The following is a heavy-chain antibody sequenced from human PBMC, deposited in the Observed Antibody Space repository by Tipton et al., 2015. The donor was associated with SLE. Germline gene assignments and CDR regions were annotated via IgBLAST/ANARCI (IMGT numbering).Heavy chain of an antibody. V-gene: IGHV4-61*09. CDR2: FYTSGST. D-gene: IGHD3-3*01. Sequence: TLSLTCTVSGGSISSGSYYWSWIRQPAGKGLEWIGHFYTSGSTNYNPSLKSRVTISVDTSKNQFSLKLSSVTAADTAVYYCARVKSIFGVVIIDYWGQGTLVTVSS. CDR3: ARVKSIFGVVIIDY. J-gene: IGHJ4*02. CDR1: GGSISSGSYY.